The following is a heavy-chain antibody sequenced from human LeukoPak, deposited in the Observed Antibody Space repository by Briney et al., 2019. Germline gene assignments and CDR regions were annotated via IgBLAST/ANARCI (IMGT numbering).Heavy chain of an antibody. V-gene: IGHV4-38-2*01. Sequence: SETLSLTCEVSGYSISSDKYWGWIRLSPGKGLEWIGTIYHTGSTFYNPSLNSRVSISVDTSKNQFSLRFTSVTAADTAVYYCARSHSGWQGHNNWFDPWGQGTLVTVSS. CDR3: ARSHSGWQGHNNWFDP. CDR2: IYHTGST. D-gene: IGHD6-19*01. CDR1: GYSISSDKY. J-gene: IGHJ5*02.